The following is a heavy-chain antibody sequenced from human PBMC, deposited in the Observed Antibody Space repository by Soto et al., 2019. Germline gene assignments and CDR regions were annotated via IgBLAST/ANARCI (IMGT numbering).Heavy chain of an antibody. CDR2: IGGTGNTT. Sequence: VLLVESGGGLVRPGGSLRLSCSASGFTFRVYAMSWFRQAPGGGLEWVSAIGGTGNTTYYADSVKGRFTIARDNSRDTLYLQMTSLRVEDTAVYYCARIRQLLFVSWGQGTLVSVSS. D-gene: IGHD2-2*01. CDR3: ARIRQLLFVS. CDR1: GFTFRVYA. J-gene: IGHJ4*02. V-gene: IGHV3-23*04.